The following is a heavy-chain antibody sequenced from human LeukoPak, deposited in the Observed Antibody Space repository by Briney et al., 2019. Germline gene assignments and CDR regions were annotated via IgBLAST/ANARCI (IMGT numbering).Heavy chain of an antibody. Sequence: GGSLRLSCAASGLIFRSFWMNWVRQAPGKGLEWVSTITSSGYNTYYTGRFTISRDNSKDTLYLQMNSLRAEDTAVYYCAKREYSSGSYGMDVWGQGTTVTVSS. D-gene: IGHD6-19*01. CDR1: GLIFRSFW. J-gene: IGHJ6*02. CDR3: AKREYSSGSYGMDV. CDR2: ITSSGYNT. V-gene: IGHV3-23*01.